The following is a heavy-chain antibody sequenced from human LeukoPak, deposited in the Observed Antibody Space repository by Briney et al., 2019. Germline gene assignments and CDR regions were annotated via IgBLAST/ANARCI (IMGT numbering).Heavy chain of an antibody. Sequence: ASVKVSCKAPGYTFTGYYMHWVRQAPGQGLEWMGWISTYNGKRNYAQKFQDRVTMTTDTSTSTAYMELRSLRSDDTAIYHCAKNYYYDNTGYWGAFDIWGQGTMVTVSS. CDR1: GYTFTGYY. CDR2: ISTYNGKR. CDR3: AKNYYYDNTGYWGAFDI. D-gene: IGHD3-22*01. V-gene: IGHV1-18*04. J-gene: IGHJ3*02.